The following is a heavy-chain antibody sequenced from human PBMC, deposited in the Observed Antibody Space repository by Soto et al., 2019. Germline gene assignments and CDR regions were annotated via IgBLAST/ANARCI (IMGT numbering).Heavy chain of an antibody. D-gene: IGHD2-2*02. CDR3: ARGPMVVPAAIPPHALWFDP. J-gene: IGHJ5*02. CDR2: IYYLGNT. CDR1: GGSISSSSSY. Sequence: SETLSLTCTVSGGSISSSSSYWGWIRQPPGKGLEWVGSIYYLGNTYYNPSLGGRVSISVDTSKDQFSLKLSSVTAADTAVYYCARGPMVVPAAIPPHALWFDPWGQGTLVTVSS. V-gene: IGHV4-39*01.